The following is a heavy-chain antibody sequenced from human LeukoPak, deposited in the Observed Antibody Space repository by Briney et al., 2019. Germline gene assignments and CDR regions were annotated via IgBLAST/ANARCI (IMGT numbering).Heavy chain of an antibody. D-gene: IGHD4-17*01. CDR2: INPNSGGT. V-gene: IGHV1-2*02. J-gene: IGHJ5*02. Sequence: ASVKVSCKASGYTFTGYYMHWVRQAPGQGLEWMGWINPNSGGTNYAQKFQGRVTMTRDTSISTAYMELSRLRSDDTAVYYCAREGIGDYGDYVNWFDPWGQGTLVTVSS. CDR1: GYTFTGYY. CDR3: AREGIGDYGDYVNWFDP.